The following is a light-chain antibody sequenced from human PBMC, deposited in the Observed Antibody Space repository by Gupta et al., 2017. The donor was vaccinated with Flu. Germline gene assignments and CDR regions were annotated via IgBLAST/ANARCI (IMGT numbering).Light chain of an antibody. CDR3: QQEDSFPRT. CDR2: AAS. J-gene: IGKJ1*01. V-gene: IGKV1D-8*01. Sequence: VISMTQSPSLLSASTGDRVTSSGRMSQGISSYLAWYQQKPGKTPELLTYAASTLQSGVPSTFSGSSSGTDFTLTIMCLQSEDIANYYCQQEDSFPRTSGQRSKVEIK. CDR1: QGISSY.